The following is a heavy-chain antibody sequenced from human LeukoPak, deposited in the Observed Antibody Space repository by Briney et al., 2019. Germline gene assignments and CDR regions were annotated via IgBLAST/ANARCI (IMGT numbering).Heavy chain of an antibody. CDR2: ISSSGSTI. CDR1: GFTFSDYY. V-gene: IGHV3-11*04. D-gene: IGHD3-10*01. Sequence: KPGGSLRLSCAAFGFTFSDYYVSWIRQAPGKGLEWVSYISSSGSTIYYADSVKGRFTISRDNAKNSLYLQMNSLRAEDTAVYYCARVLAEGVVRGVIRDWGQGTLVTVSS. J-gene: IGHJ4*02. CDR3: ARVLAEGVVRGVIRD.